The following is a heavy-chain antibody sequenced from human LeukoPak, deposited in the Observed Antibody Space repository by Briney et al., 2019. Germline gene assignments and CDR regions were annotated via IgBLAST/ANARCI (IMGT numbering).Heavy chain of an antibody. CDR2: ISYDGSNK. Sequence: GRSLRLSCAASGFTFSSYGMHWVRQAPGKELEWVAVISYDGSNKYYADSVKGRFTISRDNSKNTLYLQMNSLRAEDTAVYYCAKDLIVVVNTGAFDIWGQGTMVTDSS. J-gene: IGHJ3*02. D-gene: IGHD2-21*01. CDR3: AKDLIVVVNTGAFDI. V-gene: IGHV3-30*18. CDR1: GFTFSSYG.